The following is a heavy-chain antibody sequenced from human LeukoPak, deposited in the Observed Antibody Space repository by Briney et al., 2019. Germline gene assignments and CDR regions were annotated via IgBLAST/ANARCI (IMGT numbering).Heavy chain of an antibody. Sequence: GGSLRLSCAASGFTFSSYWMSWVRQAPGKGLEWVANIKQDGSEKYYVDFVKGRFTISRDNAKNSLYLQMNSLRAEDTAVYCCARSLRITMVRGVYFDYWGQGTLVTVSS. CDR2: IKQDGSEK. D-gene: IGHD3-10*01. J-gene: IGHJ4*02. V-gene: IGHV3-7*01. CDR1: GFTFSSYW. CDR3: ARSLRITMVRGVYFDY.